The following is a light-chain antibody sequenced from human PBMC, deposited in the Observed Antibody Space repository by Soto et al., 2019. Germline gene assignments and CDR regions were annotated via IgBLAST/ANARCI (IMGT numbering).Light chain of an antibody. V-gene: IGKV1-5*01. J-gene: IGKJ1*01. CDR1: QSISSW. CDR3: QEYTTYSRT. Sequence: DIQMTQSPSTLSASVGDRATITCRASQSISSWLAWYQQRPGKAPKVLIYDASTLESGVPSRFSGGGSGTEFTLTITSLQPDDFATYYCQEYTTYSRTFGQGTKV. CDR2: DAS.